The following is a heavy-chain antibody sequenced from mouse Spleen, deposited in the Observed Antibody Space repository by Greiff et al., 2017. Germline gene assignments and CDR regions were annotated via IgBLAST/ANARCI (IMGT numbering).Heavy chain of an antibody. CDR3: ARSGLYDEGSSAMDY. Sequence: VKVVESGAELARPGASVKLSCKASGYTFTSYWMQWVKQRPGQGLEWIGAIYPGDGDTRYTQKFKGKATLTADKSSSTAYMQLSSLASEDSAVYFCARSGLYDEGSSAMDYWGQGTSVTVSS. D-gene: IGHD2-14*01. CDR1: GYTFTSYW. V-gene: IGHV1-87*01. CDR2: IYPGDGDT. J-gene: IGHJ4*01.